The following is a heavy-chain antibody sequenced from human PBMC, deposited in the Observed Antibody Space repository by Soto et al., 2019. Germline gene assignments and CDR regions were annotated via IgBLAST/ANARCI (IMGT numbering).Heavy chain of an antibody. Sequence: ASVKVSCKASGYTFTGYYMHWVRQAPGRGLERMGWINPNSGGTNYAQKFQGRVTMTRDTSISTAYMELSRLRSDDTVVSYCARDRPITIFGVVIPDYYYYGMDVWGQGTTVTVSS. J-gene: IGHJ6*02. CDR3: ARDRPITIFGVVIPDYYYYGMDV. D-gene: IGHD3-3*01. V-gene: IGHV1-2*02. CDR2: INPNSGGT. CDR1: GYTFTGYY.